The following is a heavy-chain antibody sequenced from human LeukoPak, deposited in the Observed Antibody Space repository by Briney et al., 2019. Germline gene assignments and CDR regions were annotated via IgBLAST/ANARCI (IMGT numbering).Heavy chain of an antibody. D-gene: IGHD3-10*01. CDR3: ARGPLMVRGVITGVASKKNWFDP. J-gene: IGHJ5*02. CDR1: GYTFTSYG. CDR2: ISAYNGKT. Sequence: ASVKVSCKASGYTFTSYGISWVRQAPGQGLEWMGWISAYNGKTNYAQKLQGRVTMTTDTSTSTAYMELRSLRSDDTAVYYCARGPLMVRGVITGVASKKNWFDPWGQGTLVTVSS. V-gene: IGHV1-18*01.